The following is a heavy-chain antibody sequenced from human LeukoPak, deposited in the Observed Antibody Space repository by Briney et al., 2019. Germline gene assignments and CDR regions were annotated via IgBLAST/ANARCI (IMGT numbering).Heavy chain of an antibody. CDR2: IYYSGST. D-gene: IGHD3-22*01. Sequence: SETLSLTCTVSGGSISSSSYYWGWIRQPPGKGLEWIGSIYYSGSTYYNPSLKSRVTISVDTSKNQFSLKLSSVTAADTAVYYCARDREYYYDSSGYYYLYAFDIWGQGTMVTVSS. CDR3: ARDREYYYDSSGYYYLYAFDI. V-gene: IGHV4-39*07. J-gene: IGHJ3*02. CDR1: GGSISSSSYY.